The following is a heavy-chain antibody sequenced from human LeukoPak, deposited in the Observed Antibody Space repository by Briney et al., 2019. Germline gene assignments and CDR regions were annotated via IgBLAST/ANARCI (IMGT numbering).Heavy chain of an antibody. CDR1: GNYW. J-gene: IGHJ4*02. CDR3: VSFYETY. Sequence: GGSLRLSCAASGNYWMHWVRQVPGKGLVLVSHINSDGSWTSYADSVKGRFTISKDNAKNTVYLQMNSLRAEDTAVYYCVSFYETYWGRGTLVTVSS. D-gene: IGHD2/OR15-2a*01. V-gene: IGHV3-74*01. CDR2: INSDGSWT.